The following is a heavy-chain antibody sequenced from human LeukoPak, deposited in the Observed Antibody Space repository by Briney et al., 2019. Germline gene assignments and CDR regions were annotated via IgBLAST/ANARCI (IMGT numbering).Heavy chain of an antibody. D-gene: IGHD6-13*01. Sequence: PGESLKISCKGSGYSFTTYWIGWVRQMPGKGLEWMGIIYPGDSDTRYNPSFQGQVTISADKSISTAHLQWSSLKASDTAMYYCARLGPIYSSSWYSFRGDNAFDIWGQGTMVTVSS. CDR1: GYSFTTYW. J-gene: IGHJ3*02. V-gene: IGHV5-51*01. CDR3: ARLGPIYSSSWYSFRGDNAFDI. CDR2: IYPGDSDT.